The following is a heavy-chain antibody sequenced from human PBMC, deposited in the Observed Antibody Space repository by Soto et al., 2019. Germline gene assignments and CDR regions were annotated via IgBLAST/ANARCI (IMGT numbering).Heavy chain of an antibody. Sequence: PGGSLRLSCSGSGFTFSNYAIHWVRQAPGKGLEYVSAINSNGDSTFYADSVKGRFTISRDNSKNTLYLQMRSLRTEDMAVYYCVKGSLFSLGSGTSGGPDYWGQGTLVTVSS. V-gene: IGHV3-64D*06. CDR3: VKGSLFSLGSGTSGGPDY. CDR2: INSNGDST. J-gene: IGHJ4*02. D-gene: IGHD3-10*01. CDR1: GFTFSNYA.